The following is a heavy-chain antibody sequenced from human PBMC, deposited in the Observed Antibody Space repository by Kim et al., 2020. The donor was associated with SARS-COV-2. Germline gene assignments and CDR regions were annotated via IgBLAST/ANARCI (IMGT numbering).Heavy chain of an antibody. V-gene: IGHV4-39*02. D-gene: IGHD3-22*01. CDR2: IYYSGST. J-gene: IGHJ5*02. CDR1: GGSISSSSYY. Sequence: SETLSLTCTVSGGSISSSSYYWGWIRQPPGKGLEWIGSIYYSGSTYYNPSLKXRXXXXVDTSKNQFSLKLSSVTAADTAVYYCAREGXSXPTITMIVEVXNXXXXXXWGQXXXVTVSS. CDR3: AREGXSXPTITMIVEVXNXXXXXX.